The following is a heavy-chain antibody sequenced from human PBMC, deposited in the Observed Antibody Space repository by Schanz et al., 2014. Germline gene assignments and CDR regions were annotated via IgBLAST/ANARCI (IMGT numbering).Heavy chain of an antibody. V-gene: IGHV3-48*01. Sequence: EVQLVESGGGLVKPGGSLRLSCATSGLTFTSAWMSWVRQAPGKGLEWVSYVSRSTPDIYYADSVKGRFTISRDNAKNSLFLQMNSLRAEDTAVYHCVSSGSYSSYAFWGQGTLVTVSS. J-gene: IGHJ4*02. D-gene: IGHD3-10*01. CDR3: VSSGSYSSYAF. CDR2: VSRSTPDI. CDR1: GLTFTSAW.